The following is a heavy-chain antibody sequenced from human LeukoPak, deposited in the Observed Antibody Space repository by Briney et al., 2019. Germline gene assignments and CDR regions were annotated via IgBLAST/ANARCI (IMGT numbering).Heavy chain of an antibody. CDR3: ARELPRRDHDAFDI. CDR1: GGTFSSYA. CDR2: IIPIFGTA. J-gene: IGHJ3*02. V-gene: IGHV1-69*01. D-gene: IGHD2-15*01. Sequence: AASVKVSCKASGGTFSSYAISWVRQAPGQGLEWMGGIIPIFGTANYAQKFQGRVTITADESTSTAYMELSSLRSGDTAVYYCARELPRRDHDAFDIWGQGTMVTVSS.